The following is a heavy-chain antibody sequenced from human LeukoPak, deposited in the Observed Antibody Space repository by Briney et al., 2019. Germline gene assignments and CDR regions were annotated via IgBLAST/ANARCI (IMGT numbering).Heavy chain of an antibody. Sequence: PGGSLRLSCAASRFTFSSYAMSWVRQAPGKGLEWVSAISGSGGSTYYADSVKGRFTISRDNSKNTLYLQMNSLTVEDTALYYCAKLSQYYESSAYMDYWGQGTLVSVSS. V-gene: IGHV3-23*01. CDR2: ISGSGGST. D-gene: IGHD3-22*01. J-gene: IGHJ4*02. CDR1: RFTFSSYA. CDR3: AKLSQYYESSAYMDY.